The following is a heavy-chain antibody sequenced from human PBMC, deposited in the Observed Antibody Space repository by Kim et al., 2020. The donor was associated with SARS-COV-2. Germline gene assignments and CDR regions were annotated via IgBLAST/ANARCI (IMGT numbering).Heavy chain of an antibody. Sequence: SGPTLVNPTQTLTLTCTFSGFSLSTGGVGVGWIRQPPGKALEWLALIYWDDDKRYSPSLKSRLTITKDTSKNQVVLTMTNMDPVDTATYYCALLAGTVFYWYFDLWGRGTLVTVSS. CDR3: ALLAGTVFYWYFDL. J-gene: IGHJ2*01. D-gene: IGHD6-19*01. V-gene: IGHV2-5*02. CDR2: IYWDDDK. CDR1: GFSLSTGGVG.